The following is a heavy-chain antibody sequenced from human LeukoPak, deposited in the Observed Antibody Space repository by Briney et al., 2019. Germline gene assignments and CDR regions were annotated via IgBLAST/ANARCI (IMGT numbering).Heavy chain of an antibody. D-gene: IGHD2-2*01. V-gene: IGHV1-69*05. Sequence: SVKVSCKASGGTFSSYAISWVRHAPGQGLEWMGGIIPIFGTANYAQKFQGRVTITTDESTSTAYMELSSLRSEDTAVYYCARVGCSSTSCYPTFDPWGQGTLVTVSS. CDR3: ARVGCSSTSCYPTFDP. CDR1: GGTFSSYA. J-gene: IGHJ5*02. CDR2: IIPIFGTA.